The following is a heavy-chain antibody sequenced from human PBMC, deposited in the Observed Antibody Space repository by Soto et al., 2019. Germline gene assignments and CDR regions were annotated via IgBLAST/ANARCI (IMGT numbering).Heavy chain of an antibody. CDR2: IIPIFGTA. CDR1: GGTFSSYA. Sequence: SVKVSCKASGGTFSSYAISWVRQAPGQGLEWMGGIIPIFGTANYAQKFQGRVTITADESTSTAYMELSSLRSEDTAVYYCAREMTPPSGYYDSSGYYQYFQHWGQGTLVTVSS. CDR3: AREMTPPSGYYDSSGYYQYFQH. V-gene: IGHV1-69*13. J-gene: IGHJ1*01. D-gene: IGHD3-22*01.